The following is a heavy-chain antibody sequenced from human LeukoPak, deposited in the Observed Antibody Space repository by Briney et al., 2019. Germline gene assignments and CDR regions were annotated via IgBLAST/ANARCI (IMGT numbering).Heavy chain of an antibody. CDR3: ARDVLSNYYGMDV. V-gene: IGHV1-2*04. CDR1: GYTFTGYY. J-gene: IGHJ6*02. Sequence: GASVKVSCKASGYTFTGYYIHWVRQAPGQGLEWMGWINPNSGGTNYAQKFQGWVTMTRDTSISTAYMELSRLRSDDTAVYYCARDVLSNYYGMDVWGQGTTVTVSS. CDR2: INPNSGGT. D-gene: IGHD3-16*02.